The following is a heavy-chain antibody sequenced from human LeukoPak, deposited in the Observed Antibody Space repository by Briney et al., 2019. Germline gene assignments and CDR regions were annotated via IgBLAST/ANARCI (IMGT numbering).Heavy chain of an antibody. Sequence: SETLSLTCTVSGGSISSYYWSWIRQPPGKGLEWIGCIYYSGSTNYNPSLKSRVTISVDTSKNQFSLKLSSVTAADTAVYYCATSRTYYYDSSGYQKTYYFDYWGQGTLVTVSS. CDR1: GGSISSYY. CDR3: ATSRTYYYDSSGYQKTYYFDY. CDR2: IYYSGST. D-gene: IGHD3-22*01. J-gene: IGHJ4*02. V-gene: IGHV4-59*01.